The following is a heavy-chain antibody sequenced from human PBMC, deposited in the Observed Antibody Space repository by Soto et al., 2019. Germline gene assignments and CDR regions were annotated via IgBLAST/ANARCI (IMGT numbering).Heavy chain of an antibody. D-gene: IGHD3-22*01. CDR3: ARWRSHCDSSEDLDY. J-gene: IGHJ4*02. V-gene: IGHV1-18*04. CDR2: INSYNGHT. CDR1: GYTFNSHG. Sequence: ASVKVSCKAFGYTFNSHGISWVRQAPGQGLEWMGWINSYNGHTNYAQKLQGRVTMTTDTSASTAYLELRSLRSDDTAVYYCARWRSHCDSSEDLDYWGQGTLVTVSS.